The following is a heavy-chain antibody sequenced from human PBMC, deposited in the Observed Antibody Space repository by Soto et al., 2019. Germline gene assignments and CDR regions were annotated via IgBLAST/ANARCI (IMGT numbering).Heavy chain of an antibody. J-gene: IGHJ4*02. CDR2: IYYSGST. V-gene: IGHV4-39*01. D-gene: IGHD4-17*01. CDR1: GGSISSSSYY. CDR3: ASGVTTEWDFDY. Sequence: QLQLQESGPGLVKPSETLSLTCTVSGGSISSSSYYWGWIRQPPGKGLEWIGSIYYSGSTYYNPSLKSRVTISVDTSKNQFSLKLSSVTAADTAVYYCASGVTTEWDFDYWGQGTLVTVSS.